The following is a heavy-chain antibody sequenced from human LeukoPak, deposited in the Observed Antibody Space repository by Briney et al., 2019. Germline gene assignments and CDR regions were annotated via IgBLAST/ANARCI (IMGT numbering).Heavy chain of an antibody. V-gene: IGHV3-21*01. CDR1: AFTFSSYS. J-gene: IGHJ4*02. Sequence: GGSLRLSCAHSAFTFSSYSMHWVRQAPGEGLEWVSSISSGDGGYIYYADSVKGRFTISRDNAKNSLYLQMNSLRAEDTAVYYCAAHYCSGGSCYLNWGQGTLVTVSS. CDR3: AAHYCSGGSCYLN. CDR2: ISSGDGGYI. D-gene: IGHD2-15*01.